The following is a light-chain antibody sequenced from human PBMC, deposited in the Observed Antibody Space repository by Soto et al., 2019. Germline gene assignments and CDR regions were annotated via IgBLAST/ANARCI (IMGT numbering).Light chain of an antibody. CDR1: QSISSW. CDR2: KAS. J-gene: IGKJ1*01. V-gene: IGKV1-5*03. Sequence: DIQMTQSPSTLSASVGDRVTITCRASQSISSWWAWYQQKPGKAPKLLIYKASSLQSGVPSRFSGSGSGTEFTLTISSLQPDDFATYYCQQYDSAPTLGQGTRVEIK. CDR3: QQYDSAPT.